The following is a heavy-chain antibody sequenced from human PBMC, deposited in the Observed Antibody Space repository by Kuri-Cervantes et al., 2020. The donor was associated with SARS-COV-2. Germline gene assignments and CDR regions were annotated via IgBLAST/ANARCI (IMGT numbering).Heavy chain of an antibody. CDR3: ARALGNY. CDR1: GFTVSSNY. CDR2: IYSGGST. Sequence: GESLKISCAASGFTVSSNYMSWVRQAPGKGLEWVSVIYSGGSTYYADSVKGRFTISRDNSENTLYLQMNSLRAEDTAVYYCARALGNYWGQGTLVTVSS. V-gene: IGHV3-53*01. J-gene: IGHJ4*02.